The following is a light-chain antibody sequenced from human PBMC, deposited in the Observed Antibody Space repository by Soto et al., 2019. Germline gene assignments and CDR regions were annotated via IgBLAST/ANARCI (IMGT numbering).Light chain of an antibody. CDR3: QQYYRTPLT. J-gene: IGKJ3*01. V-gene: IGKV4-1*01. CDR1: QSVLYSSNNKNY. CDR2: WAS. Sequence: DIVMTQSPDSLAVSLGESATINCKSSQSVLYSSNNKNYLAWYQQKPGQPPKLLIYWASTRESGVPDRFSGSGSGTDFTLTISSLQAEDVAVYYCQQYYRTPLTFGPGTKVDIK.